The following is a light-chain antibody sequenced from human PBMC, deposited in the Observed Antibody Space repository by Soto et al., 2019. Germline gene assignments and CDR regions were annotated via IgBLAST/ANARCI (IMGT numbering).Light chain of an antibody. CDR3: QQYGSSPAYT. J-gene: IGKJ2*01. V-gene: IGKV3-20*01. CDR2: GAS. Sequence: EIVLTQSPGTLSLSPGERATLSCRASQSVSSSYLAWYQQKPGQAPRLLIYGASSRATGIPDRFSGSGSGTDFTRPISRREPEDFAVYYCQQYGSSPAYTFGQGTKLEIK. CDR1: QSVSSSY.